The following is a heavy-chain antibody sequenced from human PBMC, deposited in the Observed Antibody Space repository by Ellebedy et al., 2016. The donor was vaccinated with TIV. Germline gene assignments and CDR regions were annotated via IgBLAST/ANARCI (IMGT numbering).Heavy chain of an antibody. CDR1: GGSFSSYA. V-gene: IGHV1-69*13. Sequence: AASVKVSCKASGGSFSSYAINWVRQPPGQGLEWMGGIIPIFGTTNYAQKFRGRVTITADESTSTAYMELSSLGSEDTAVYYCATNGCSGGSCYWSWFDPWGQGTLVTVSS. CDR2: IIPIFGTT. D-gene: IGHD2-15*01. J-gene: IGHJ5*02. CDR3: ATNGCSGGSCYWSWFDP.